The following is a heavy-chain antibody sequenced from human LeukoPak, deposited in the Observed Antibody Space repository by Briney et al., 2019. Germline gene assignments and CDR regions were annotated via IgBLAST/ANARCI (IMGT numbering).Heavy chain of an antibody. V-gene: IGHV4-61*02. CDR2: IYASGDS. J-gene: IGHJ4*02. CDR3: ARGYDRNGYQSRGFDY. Sequence: SQTLSLTCTVSGGSISSGSFYWSWMRQTAGKGLEGIGRIYASGDSQYSPSFRSRATISLDTRNQFSLKLSSVTAADTAVYFCARGYDRNGYQSRGFDYWGQGALVNVSS. D-gene: IGHD3-22*01. CDR1: GGSISSGSFY.